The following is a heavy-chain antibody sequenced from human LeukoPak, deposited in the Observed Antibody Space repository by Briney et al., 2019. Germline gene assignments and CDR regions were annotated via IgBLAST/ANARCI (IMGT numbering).Heavy chain of an antibody. CDR2: ISAYNGNT. V-gene: IGHV1-18*01. CDR1: GYTFTSYG. J-gene: IGHJ6*02. D-gene: IGHD3-3*01. Sequence: GASVKVSCKASGYTFTSYGISWVRQAPGQGLEWMGWISAYNGNTNYAQKLRGRVTMTTDTSTSTAYMELRSLRSDDTAVYYCARGLHITIYYYYYGMDVWGQGTTVTVSS. CDR3: ARGLHITIYYYYYGMDV.